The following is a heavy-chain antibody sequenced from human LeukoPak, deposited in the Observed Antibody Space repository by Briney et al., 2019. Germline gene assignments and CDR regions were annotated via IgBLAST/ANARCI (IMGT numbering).Heavy chain of an antibody. D-gene: IGHD3-22*01. CDR1: GGSISSSSYY. CDR3: AREGMIAPYFDY. CDR2: IYYSGST. Sequence: SETLSLTCTVSGGSISSSSYYWGWIRQPPGKELEWIGYIYYSGSTNYNPSLKSRVTISVDTSKNQFSLKLSSVTAADTAVYYCAREGMIAPYFDYWGQGTLVTVSS. V-gene: IGHV4-61*01. J-gene: IGHJ4*02.